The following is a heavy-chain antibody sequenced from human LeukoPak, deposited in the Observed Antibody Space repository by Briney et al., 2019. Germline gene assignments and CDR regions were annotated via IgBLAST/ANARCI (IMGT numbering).Heavy chain of an antibody. CDR2: IRSKAKSYTT. V-gene: IGHV3-72*01. Sequence: GGSLRLSCAASGFTFSDHYMDWVRQAPGKGLEWVGRIRSKAKSYTTEYAASVKGRFTISRDDSKNSLYLQMNSLKTGDTAVYYCARVVSGYYTWGQGTLVTVSS. CDR1: GFTFSDHY. D-gene: IGHD3-22*01. CDR3: ARVVSGYYT. J-gene: IGHJ4*02.